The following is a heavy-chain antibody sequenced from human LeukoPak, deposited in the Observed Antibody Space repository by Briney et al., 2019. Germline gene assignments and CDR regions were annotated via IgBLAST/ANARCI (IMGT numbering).Heavy chain of an antibody. Sequence: GGSLRLSCAASGFTFSSYSMNWVRQAPGKGLEWVSSISSSSSYIYYADSVKGRFTITRDNAKNSLYLQMNSLRAEDTAVYYCARVWEGIGGYCSGGSCYSIDYWGQGTLVTVSS. CDR2: ISSSSSYI. CDR3: ARVWEGIGGYCSGGSCYSIDY. V-gene: IGHV3-21*01. D-gene: IGHD2-15*01. CDR1: GFTFSSYS. J-gene: IGHJ4*01.